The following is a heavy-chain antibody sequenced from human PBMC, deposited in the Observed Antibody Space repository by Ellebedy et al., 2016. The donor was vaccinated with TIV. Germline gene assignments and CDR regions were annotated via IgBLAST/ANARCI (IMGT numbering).Heavy chain of an antibody. CDR2: INPNSGGT. J-gene: IGHJ4*02. Sequence: ASVKVSXXASGYTFTSYYMHWVRQAPGQGLEWMGRINPNSGGTNYAQRFQGRVTMTRDTSISTAYMELSRLRSDDTAVYYCAREEGRPYYFDYWGQGTLVTVSS. CDR1: GYTFTSYY. V-gene: IGHV1-2*06. CDR3: AREEGRPYYFDY.